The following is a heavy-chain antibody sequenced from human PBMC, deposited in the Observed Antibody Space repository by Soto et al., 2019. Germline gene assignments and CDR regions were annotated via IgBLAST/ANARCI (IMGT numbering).Heavy chain of an antibody. J-gene: IGHJ4*02. CDR1: GFTFSSYA. CDR3: AKDLDY. Sequence: EVQLLESGGGLVQPGGSLRLSCAASGFTFSSYAMSWVRQAPGKGLEWVSAISGSGGSTYYADSVKGRFTISRDNSKNXLYXXMNSXRXXXTAVYYCAKDLDYWGQGTLVTVSS. V-gene: IGHV3-23*01. CDR2: ISGSGGST.